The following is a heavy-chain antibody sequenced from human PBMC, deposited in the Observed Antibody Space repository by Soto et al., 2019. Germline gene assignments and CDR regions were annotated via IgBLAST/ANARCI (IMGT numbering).Heavy chain of an antibody. CDR2: ITFSGNTV. Sequence: QVQLVESGGGLVKPGGSLRLSCAASGFTFSDSYMSWIRQAPGKGLEWISYITFSGNTVYYADSLKGRFTISRDNAKNSLYLHMNRLRAEDTAVYYCARVSWREKYGMDVWGQGTTVTVSS. J-gene: IGHJ6*02. CDR1: GFTFSDSY. V-gene: IGHV3-11*01. CDR3: ARVSWREKYGMDV.